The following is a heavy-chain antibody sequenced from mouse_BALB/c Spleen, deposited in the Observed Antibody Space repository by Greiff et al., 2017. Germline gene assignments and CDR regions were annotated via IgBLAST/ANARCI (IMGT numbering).Heavy chain of an antibody. CDR3: ARGGYRDLDY. V-gene: IGHV1-77*01. Sequence: VQVVESGAELARPGASVKLSCKASGYTFTDYYINWVKQRTGQGLEWIGEIYPGSGNTYYNEKFKGKATLTADKSSSTAYMQLSSLTSEDSAVYFCARGGYRDLDYWGQGTTLTVSS. D-gene: IGHD2-14*01. CDR1: GYTFTDYY. CDR2: IYPGSGNT. J-gene: IGHJ2*01.